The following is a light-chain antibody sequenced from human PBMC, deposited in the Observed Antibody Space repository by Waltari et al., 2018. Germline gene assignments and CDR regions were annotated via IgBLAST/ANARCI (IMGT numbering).Light chain of an antibody. CDR2: EVS. CDR3: CSFAFSSTTSVI. J-gene: IGLJ2*01. CDR1: SSDVGRYNL. Sequence: QSALTQPASVSGSPGQSITISCTGTSSDVGRYNLVSWYQQYPGKAPKLIIYEVSKRPSGVSYRFSGSKSANTASLTISGLQDEDEADYYCCSFAFSSTTSVIFGGGTKLAVL. V-gene: IGLV2-23*02.